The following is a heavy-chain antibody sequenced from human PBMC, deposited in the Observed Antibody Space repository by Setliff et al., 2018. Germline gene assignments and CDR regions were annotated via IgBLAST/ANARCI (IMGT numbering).Heavy chain of an antibody. CDR2: ISYDGSEK. V-gene: IGHV3-30*04. J-gene: IGHJ6*02. CDR1: GFTFSSYA. D-gene: IGHD3-22*01. Sequence: GGSLRLSCAASGFTFSSYAMHWVRQAPGKGLEWVAVISYDGSEKYYVDSVKGRFTISRDNAKISLYLQMSSLRAEDTAVYYCARGPIVVKGYYYYYGMDVWGRGTTVTVSS. CDR3: ARGPIVVKGYYYYYGMDV.